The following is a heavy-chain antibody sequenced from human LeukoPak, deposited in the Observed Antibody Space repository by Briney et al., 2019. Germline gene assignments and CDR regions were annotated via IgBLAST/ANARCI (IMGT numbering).Heavy chain of an antibody. CDR1: GYSFTTYW. CDR2: IYPGDSDT. J-gene: IGHJ4*02. Sequence: GESLKIPCKTSGYSFTTYWIGWVRQMPGKGLEWMGFIYPGDSDTRYSPSFQGQVTISADKSITTAYLQWSSLKASDTATYYCARHFPPDYWGQGTLVTVSS. CDR3: ARHFPPDY. V-gene: IGHV5-51*01.